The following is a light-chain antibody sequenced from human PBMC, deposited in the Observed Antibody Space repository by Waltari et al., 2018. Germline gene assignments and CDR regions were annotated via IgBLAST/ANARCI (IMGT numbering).Light chain of an antibody. J-gene: IGKJ5*01. V-gene: IGKV3-11*01. CDR1: QSVDSY. CDR3: QLRIKWPPEIT. CDR2: DTS. Sequence: EIVLTQSPVTLSLSPGERATLSCRSSQSVDSYLAWYQQKRGPPPRLLIYDTSNRATGIAARFSGSGSGTDFTLTISSLEPDDFAVYFCQLRIKWPPEITFGQGTRLEIK.